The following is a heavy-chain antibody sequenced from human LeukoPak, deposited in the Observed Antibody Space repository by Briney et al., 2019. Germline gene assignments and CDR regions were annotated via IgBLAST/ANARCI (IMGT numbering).Heavy chain of an antibody. J-gene: IGHJ4*02. CDR1: GFTLDYYG. V-gene: IGHV3-20*04. CDR2: INWNGGST. Sequence: GGSLRLSCAASGFTLDYYGMSWVRQAPGKGLEWVSGINWNGGSTGYADSVKGRFTISRDNAKNSLYLQMNSLRAEDTALYYCARDKVPAAIHYDYWGQGTLVTVSS. D-gene: IGHD2-2*02. CDR3: ARDKVPAAIHYDY.